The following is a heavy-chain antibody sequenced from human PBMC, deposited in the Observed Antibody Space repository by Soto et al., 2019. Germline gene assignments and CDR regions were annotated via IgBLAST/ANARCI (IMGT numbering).Heavy chain of an antibody. CDR3: AGRGGYCSGESCLDV. D-gene: IGHD2-15*01. J-gene: IGHJ6*04. CDR1: GFTFSNHW. V-gene: IGHV5-51*03. CDR2: IYGGDSDT. Sequence: VQLVQSGAEVKKSGESLKISCKGSGFTFSNHWIAWVRQMPGRGLEWMGIIYGGDSDTRYSPSFQGQVTISADKSINTVYLQWRSLKASDTAMYFCAGRGGYCSGESCLDVWGGGTTVTVSS.